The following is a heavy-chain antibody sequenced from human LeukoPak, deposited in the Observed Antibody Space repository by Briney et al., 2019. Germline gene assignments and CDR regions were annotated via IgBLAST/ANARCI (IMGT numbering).Heavy chain of an antibody. CDR1: GFTFSTYW. Sequence: GGSLRLSCAASGFTFSTYWMHWVRQAPGKGLEWVSAISSSSSFIYYADSMKGRFTISRDNAKNSLYLQMNSLRAEDTAVYYCARDQYSRSSFDYLYHFMDVWGKGTTVTVSS. J-gene: IGHJ6*03. CDR2: ISSSSSFI. D-gene: IGHD6-6*01. V-gene: IGHV3-21*01. CDR3: ARDQYSRSSFDYLYHFMDV.